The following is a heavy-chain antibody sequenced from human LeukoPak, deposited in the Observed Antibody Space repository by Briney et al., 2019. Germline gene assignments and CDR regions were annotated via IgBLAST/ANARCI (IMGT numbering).Heavy chain of an antibody. J-gene: IGHJ4*02. Sequence: SETLSLTCAVSGGSISSSNWWNWVRQPPGKGLEWIGYIYYSGSTNYNPSLKSRVTISVDTSKNQFSLKLSSVTPEDTAVYYCARGLWLVRYFDYWGQGTLVTVSS. CDR1: GGSISSSNW. V-gene: IGHV4-4*02. CDR3: ARGLWLVRYFDY. CDR2: IYYSGST. D-gene: IGHD6-19*01.